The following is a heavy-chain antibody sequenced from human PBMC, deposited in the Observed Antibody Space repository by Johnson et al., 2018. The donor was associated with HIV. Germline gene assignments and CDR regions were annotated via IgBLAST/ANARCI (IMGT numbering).Heavy chain of an antibody. J-gene: IGHJ3*02. CDR2: IYSGGST. Sequence: VQLVESGGGLIQPGGSLRLSCAAFGFTVSSNYMSWVRQAPGKGLEWVSVIYSGGSTYYADSVKGRFTISRDNSKNTLNLQMNSLRAEDTAVYYCAKDSFVAGTRGAFDIWGQGTMVTVSS. CDR1: GFTVSSNY. V-gene: IGHV3-53*01. CDR3: AKDSFVAGTRGAFDI. D-gene: IGHD6-19*01.